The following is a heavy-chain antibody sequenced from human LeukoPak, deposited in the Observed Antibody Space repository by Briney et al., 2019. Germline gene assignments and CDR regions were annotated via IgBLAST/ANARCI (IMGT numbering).Heavy chain of an antibody. D-gene: IGHD3-10*01. Sequence: ASVKVSCKVSGYTLTELSMHWVRQAPGKGLEWMGGFDPEDGDTIYAQKFQGRVTMTEDTSTDTDYMELSSLRAEDTAVYYCATGGVLWFGESPNYFDYWRQGTLVTVSS. CDR3: ATGGVLWFGESPNYFDY. V-gene: IGHV1-24*01. CDR1: GYTLTELS. J-gene: IGHJ4*02. CDR2: FDPEDGDT.